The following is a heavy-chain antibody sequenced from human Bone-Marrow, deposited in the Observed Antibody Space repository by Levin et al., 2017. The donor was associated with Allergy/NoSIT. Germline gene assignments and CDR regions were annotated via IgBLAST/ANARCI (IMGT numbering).Heavy chain of an antibody. CDR3: TRVGYYDSSGYP. CDR1: GFTFGDYA. V-gene: IGHV3-49*04. D-gene: IGHD3-22*01. Sequence: GESLKISCTASGFTFGDYAMSWVRQAPGKGLEWVGFIRSKAYGGTTEYAASVKGRFTISRDDSKSIAYLQMNSLKTEDTAVYYCTRVGYYDSSGYPWGQGTLVTVSS. CDR2: IRSKAYGGTT. J-gene: IGHJ5*02.